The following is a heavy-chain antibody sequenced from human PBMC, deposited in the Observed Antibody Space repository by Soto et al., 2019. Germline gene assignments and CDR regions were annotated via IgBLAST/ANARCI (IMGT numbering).Heavy chain of an antibody. J-gene: IGHJ6*02. CDR3: ARAPGRMMNALRYFYGLDV. CDR2: IYHRGGT. V-gene: IGHV4-31*02. Sequence: QVQLQESGPGLVKPSETLSFTCNVSGGSISSGGYYWSWIRKLPGKGLEWIGYIYHRGGTYYNPSLKRRITISVDTSKNQFSLKMTSVTAADTAVYFCARAPGRMMNALRYFYGLDVWGQGTTVTVSS. D-gene: IGHD2-8*01. CDR1: GGSISSGGYY.